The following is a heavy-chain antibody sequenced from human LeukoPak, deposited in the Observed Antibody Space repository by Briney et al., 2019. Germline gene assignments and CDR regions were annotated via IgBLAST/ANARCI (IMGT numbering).Heavy chain of an antibody. Sequence: ASVKVSCKASGYTFTGYYMHWVRQAPGQGLGWMGWINPNSGGTNYAQKFQGRVTMTRDTSISTAYMELSRLRSDDTAVYYCARDAVDSSGYYYWNYWGQGTLVTVSS. J-gene: IGHJ4*02. D-gene: IGHD3-22*01. CDR2: INPNSGGT. CDR1: GYTFTGYY. V-gene: IGHV1-2*02. CDR3: ARDAVDSSGYYYWNY.